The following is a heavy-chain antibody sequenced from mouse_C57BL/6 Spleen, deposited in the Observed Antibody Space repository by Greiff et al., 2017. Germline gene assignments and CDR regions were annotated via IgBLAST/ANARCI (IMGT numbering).Heavy chain of an antibody. J-gene: IGHJ2*01. V-gene: IGHV1-81*01. CDR3: AHKTVGRGGY. D-gene: IGHD4-1*01. CDR1: GYTFTSYG. CDR2: IYPRSGNT. Sequence: QVQLKESGAELARPGASVKLSCKASGYTFTSYGISWVKQRTGQGLEWIGEIYPRSGNTYYNEKFKGKATLTADKSSSTAYMELRSLTSEDSAVYFCAHKTVGRGGYWGQGTTLTVSS.